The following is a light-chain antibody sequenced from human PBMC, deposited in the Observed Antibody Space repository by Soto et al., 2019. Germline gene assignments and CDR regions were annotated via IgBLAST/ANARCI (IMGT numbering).Light chain of an antibody. J-gene: IGKJ4*01. CDR2: GAS. CDR3: QHYPVWPSRP. V-gene: IGKV3-15*01. Sequence: EIVMTQSPVTLSVSPGERATLSCRASQTVTSNLACYQQKPGHPPRPLIYGASTRVTGLPAGFSGSGSVTECTLTFRSLQSEGVAVYCSQHYPVWPSRPFCGGTKVEI. CDR1: QTVTSN.